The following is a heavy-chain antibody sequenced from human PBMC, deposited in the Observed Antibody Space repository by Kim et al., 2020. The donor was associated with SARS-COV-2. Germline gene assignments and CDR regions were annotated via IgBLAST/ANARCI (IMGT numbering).Heavy chain of an antibody. D-gene: IGHD2-15*01. Sequence: SVKVSCKASGDSFSTSAISWVRQAPGQGLEWMGRIIPVFHIANYGQRFQDRVTITADTSTSTVYMELTRLRSEDTAIYYCAGGGDCSGAGGFFRGGGWFDSWCQGTLVTVSS. CDR2: IIPVFHIA. CDR3: AGGGDCSGAGGFFRGGGWFDS. J-gene: IGHJ5*01. CDR1: GDSFSTSA. V-gene: IGHV1-69*04.